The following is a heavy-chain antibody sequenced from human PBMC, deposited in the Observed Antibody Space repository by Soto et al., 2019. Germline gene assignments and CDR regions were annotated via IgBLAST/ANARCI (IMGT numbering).Heavy chain of an antibody. CDR3: AKDPSYDFWSGYYALDAFDI. J-gene: IGHJ3*02. CDR2: ISYDGSNK. CDR1: GFTFSSYG. D-gene: IGHD3-3*01. Sequence: QVQLVESGGGVVQPGRSLRLSCAASGFTFSSYGMHWVRQAPGKGLEWVAVISYDGSNKYYADSVKGRFTISRDNSKNTLYLQMNSLRAEDTAVYYCAKDPSYDFWSGYYALDAFDIWCQGTMVTVSS. V-gene: IGHV3-30*18.